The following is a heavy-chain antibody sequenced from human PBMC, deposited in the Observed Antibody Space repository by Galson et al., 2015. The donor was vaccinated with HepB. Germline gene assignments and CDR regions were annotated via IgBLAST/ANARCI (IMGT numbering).Heavy chain of an antibody. CDR2: ISSSSSYI. CDR3: ARYSSSGIGAYYFDY. CDR1: GFTFSSYS. D-gene: IGHD6-13*01. V-gene: IGHV3-21*01. Sequence: SLRLSCAASGFTFSSYSMNWVRQAPGKGLEWVSSISSSSSYIYYADSVKGRFTISRDNAKNSLYLQMNSLRAEDTAVYYCARYSSSGIGAYYFDYWGQGTLVTVSS. J-gene: IGHJ4*02.